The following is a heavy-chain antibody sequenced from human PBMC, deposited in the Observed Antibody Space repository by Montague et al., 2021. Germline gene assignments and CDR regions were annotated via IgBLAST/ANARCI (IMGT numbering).Heavy chain of an antibody. Sequence: CAISGDSVPNNNAVWNWIRESPSRGLEWLGRTYYRSTWYTDYAVSVKGRIAINPDTSKNQFSLQLNSVAPEDTAVYYCAREGVGDLLFSFDSWGQGTLVTVSS. CDR3: AREGVGDLLFSFDS. J-gene: IGHJ4*02. CDR1: GDSVPNNNAV. D-gene: IGHD3-10*01. CDR2: TYYRSTWYT. V-gene: IGHV6-1*01.